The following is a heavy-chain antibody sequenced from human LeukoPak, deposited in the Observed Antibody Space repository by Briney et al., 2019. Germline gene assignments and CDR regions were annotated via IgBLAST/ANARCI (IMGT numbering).Heavy chain of an antibody. CDR1: GFTFSMSW. D-gene: IGHD3-10*01. Sequence: GGSLRLSCAASGFTFSMSWMAWVRQAPGKGLEWVSVTYSGGTTYYADSVKGRFTISRDNSKNTLYLQMNSLRAEDTAVYYCARDIGWFGESDYWGQGTLVTVSS. CDR2: TYSGGTT. CDR3: ARDIGWFGESDY. V-gene: IGHV3-53*01. J-gene: IGHJ4*02.